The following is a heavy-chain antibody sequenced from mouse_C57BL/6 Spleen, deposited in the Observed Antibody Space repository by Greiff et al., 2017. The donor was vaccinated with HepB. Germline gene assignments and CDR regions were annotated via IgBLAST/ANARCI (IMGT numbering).Heavy chain of an antibody. V-gene: IGHV14-1*01. CDR2: IDPEDGDT. Sequence: VQLQQSGAELVRPGASVKLSCTASGFNFKDYYMHWVKQRPEQGLEWIGRIDPEDGDTEYAPKFQGKATMTADTSSNTAYLQLSSLTSEDTAVYYCTTPATTVVARGYFDVWGTGTTVTVSS. D-gene: IGHD1-1*01. CDR1: GFNFKDYY. CDR3: TTPATTVVARGYFDV. J-gene: IGHJ1*03.